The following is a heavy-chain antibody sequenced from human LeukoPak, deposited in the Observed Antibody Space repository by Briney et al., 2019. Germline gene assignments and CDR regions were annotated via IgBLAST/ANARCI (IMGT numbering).Heavy chain of an antibody. CDR2: ISSSSSSYI. J-gene: IGHJ4*02. Sequence: GGSLRLSCAASGFTFSSYSMNWVRQAPGKGLEWVLSISSSSSSYIYYADSVKGRFTISRDNAKNSLYLQMNSLRAEDTAVYYCARKAYPFDYWGQGTLVTVCS. D-gene: IGHD3-16*01. CDR1: GFTFSSYS. CDR3: ARKAYPFDY. V-gene: IGHV3-21*01.